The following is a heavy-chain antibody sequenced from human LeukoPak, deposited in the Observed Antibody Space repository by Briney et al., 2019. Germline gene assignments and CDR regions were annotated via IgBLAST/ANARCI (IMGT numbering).Heavy chain of an antibody. CDR1: GYTFTGYY. J-gene: IGHJ4*02. CDR3: ARDLGGLLYYYDSSGYPTYFDY. D-gene: IGHD3-22*01. Sequence: ASVKVSCKTSGYTFTGYYLHWVRQAPGQGLEWMGWISAYNGNTNYAQKLQGRVTMTTDTSTSTAYMELRSLRSDDTAVYYCARDLGGLLYYYDSSGYPTYFDYWGQGTLVTVSS. V-gene: IGHV1-18*04. CDR2: ISAYNGNT.